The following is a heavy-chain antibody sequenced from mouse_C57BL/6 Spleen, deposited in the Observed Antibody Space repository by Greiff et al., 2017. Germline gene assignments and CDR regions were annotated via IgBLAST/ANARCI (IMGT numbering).Heavy chain of an antibody. J-gene: IGHJ1*03. D-gene: IGHD1-1*01. Sequence: VQLKESGAELVRPGASVKLSCTASGFNIKDYYMHWVKQRPEQGLEWIGRIDPEDGDTEYAPKFQGKATMTADTSSNTAYLQLSSLTSEDTAVYYCTTITTVVHWYFDVWGTGTTVTVSS. CDR2: IDPEDGDT. V-gene: IGHV14-1*01. CDR1: GFNIKDYY. CDR3: TTITTVVHWYFDV.